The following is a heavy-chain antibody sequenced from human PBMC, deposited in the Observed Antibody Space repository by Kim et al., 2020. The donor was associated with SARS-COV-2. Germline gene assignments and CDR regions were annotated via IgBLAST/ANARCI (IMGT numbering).Heavy chain of an antibody. Sequence: SVKGRFTISRDKSKNTLYLQMNSLRAEDTAVYYCARDRRDSSGYYLPDYWGQGTLVTVSS. V-gene: IGHV3-53*01. CDR3: ARDRRDSSGYYLPDY. J-gene: IGHJ4*02. D-gene: IGHD3-22*01.